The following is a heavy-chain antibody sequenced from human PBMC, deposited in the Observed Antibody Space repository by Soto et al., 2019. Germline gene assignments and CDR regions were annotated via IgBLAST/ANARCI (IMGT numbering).Heavy chain of an antibody. CDR3: ARPGYCSGGSCYSDVWFDP. D-gene: IGHD2-15*01. J-gene: IGHJ5*02. Sequence: GGSLRLSCAASIFTFTSYSMHWVRQAPGKGLEWVSSISSSSSYIYYADSVRGRFTISRDNAKNSLYLQMNSLRAEDTAVYYCARPGYCSGGSCYSDVWFDPWGQGTLVTVSS. CDR1: IFTFTSYS. CDR2: ISSSSSYI. V-gene: IGHV3-21*01.